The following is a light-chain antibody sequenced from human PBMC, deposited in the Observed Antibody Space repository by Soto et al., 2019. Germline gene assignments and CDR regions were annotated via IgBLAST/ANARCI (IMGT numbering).Light chain of an antibody. V-gene: IGKV1-5*03. CDR2: KAS. CDR1: QSISTW. Sequence: DIQMTQSPSTLSASVGDKVTITCRASQSISTWLAWYQQEPGKAPKLLIHKASSLQSGVPSNFSGSGSGTEFTLTISSLQPDDFATYYCQHYNSYPWAFGQGTKVDIK. J-gene: IGKJ1*01. CDR3: QHYNSYPWA.